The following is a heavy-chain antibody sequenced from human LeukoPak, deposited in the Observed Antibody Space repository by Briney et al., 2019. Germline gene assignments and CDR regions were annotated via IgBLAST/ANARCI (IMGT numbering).Heavy chain of an antibody. D-gene: IGHD3-10*01. CDR3: ARDRGFGELFSSSDFDY. CDR1: GFTFSSYS. CDR2: ISSSSSYI. V-gene: IGHV3-21*01. J-gene: IGHJ4*02. Sequence: PGGSLRLSCAASGFTFSSYSMNWVRQAPGKGLEWVSPISSSSSYIYYADSVKGRFTISRDNAKNSLYLQMNSLRAEDTAVYYCARDRGFGELFSSSDFDYWGQGTLVTVSS.